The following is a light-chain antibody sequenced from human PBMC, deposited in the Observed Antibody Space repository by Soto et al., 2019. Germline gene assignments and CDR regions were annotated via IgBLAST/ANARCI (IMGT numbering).Light chain of an antibody. V-gene: IGKV3-11*01. CDR1: QSVCNY. CDR3: QQRINWPPLT. CDR2: DGS. J-gene: IGKJ4*01. Sequence: EIVLTQSPATLPLSPWERATLSCRASQSVCNYLAWYQQKPGQAPRLLIYDGSNRATGIPARFSGSGSGTDFTLTISSLEPEDFAVYYCQQRINWPPLTFGGGTKVDIK.